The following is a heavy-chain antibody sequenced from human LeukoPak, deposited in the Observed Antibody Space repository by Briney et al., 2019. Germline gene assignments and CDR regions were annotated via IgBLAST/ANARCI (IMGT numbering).Heavy chain of an antibody. V-gene: IGHV5-51*01. J-gene: IGHJ5*02. CDR1: GYNFTNYW. D-gene: IGHD1-7*01. Sequence: GESLKISCKGSGYNFTNYWIGWVRQMPGKGLEWMGIIYPGDSDTRYSPSFQGQVTISADKSISTAYLQWSSLKASDTAIYFCARRTSANWFDPWGQGTLVTVSS. CDR3: ARRTSANWFDP. CDR2: IYPGDSDT.